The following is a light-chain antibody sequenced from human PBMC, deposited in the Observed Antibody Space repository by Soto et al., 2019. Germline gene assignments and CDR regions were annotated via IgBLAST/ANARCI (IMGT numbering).Light chain of an antibody. J-gene: IGLJ1*01. CDR3: SSYRSSRTYV. Sequence: QSVLTQAASVFGSPRQSITISLPGNSSDVGGYNYVAGYQQNPGTAPKLLIYDVSNRPSGVAHRFCGSKSGNTASLTISGLQAGDEADYYCSSYRSSRTYVFGTGTKVTVL. CDR1: SSDVGGYNY. V-gene: IGLV2-14*01. CDR2: DVS.